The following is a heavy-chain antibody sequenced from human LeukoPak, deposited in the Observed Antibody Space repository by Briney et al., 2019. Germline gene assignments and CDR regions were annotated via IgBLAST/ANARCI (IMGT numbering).Heavy chain of an antibody. D-gene: IGHD1-1*01. V-gene: IGHV1-69*04. J-gene: IGHJ4*02. CDR1: GYTFTSYG. CDR3: ARSDSTGTTSLDDY. CDR2: IIPILGIA. Sequence: SVKVSCKASGYTFTSYGISWVRQAPGRGLEWMGRIIPILGIANYAQKFQGRVTITADKSTSTAYMELSSLRSEDTAVYYCARSDSTGTTSLDDYWGQGTLVTVSS.